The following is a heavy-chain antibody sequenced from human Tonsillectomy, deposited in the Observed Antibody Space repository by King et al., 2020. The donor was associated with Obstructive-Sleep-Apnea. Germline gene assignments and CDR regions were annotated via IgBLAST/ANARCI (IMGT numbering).Heavy chain of an antibody. CDR2: IKRQSDGGTA. Sequence: VQLVESGGGLVKPGGSLRLSCAASGFTFSNAWMSWVRQDPGKGLEWVGRIKRQSDGGTADYAAPVKGRFTISRDDSKNTLYLQMNCLKSEDTAMYYCVTTGSFWDSGAIFDYWGQGTLVTVSS. V-gene: IGHV3-15*01. D-gene: IGHD4-17*01. CDR1: GFTFSNAW. CDR3: VTTGSFWDSGAIFDY. J-gene: IGHJ4*02.